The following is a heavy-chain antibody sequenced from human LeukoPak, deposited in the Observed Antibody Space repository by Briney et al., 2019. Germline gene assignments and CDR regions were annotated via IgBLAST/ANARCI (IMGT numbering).Heavy chain of an antibody. CDR2: IYTSGST. Sequence: SETLSLTCTVSGGSISSYYWSWIRQPPGKGLEWIGYIYTSGSTNYNPSLKSRVTISVDTSKNQFSLKLSSVTAADTAVYYCARLNTGKVGAGQYYFDYWAREPWSPSPQ. V-gene: IGHV4-4*09. CDR1: GGSISSYY. D-gene: IGHD1-26*01. CDR3: ARLNTGKVGAGQYYFDY. J-gene: IGHJ4*02.